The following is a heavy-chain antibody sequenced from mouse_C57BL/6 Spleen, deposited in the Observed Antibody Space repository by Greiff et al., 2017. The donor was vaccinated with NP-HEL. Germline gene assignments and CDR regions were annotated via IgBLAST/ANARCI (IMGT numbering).Heavy chain of an antibody. CDR2: IFPGDGDT. V-gene: IGHV1-82*01. CDR3: ASSMVTPYAMDY. CDR1: GYAFSSSW. J-gene: IGHJ4*01. Sequence: QVQLQQSGPELVKPGASVKISCKASGYAFSSSWMNWVKQRPGKGLEWIGRIFPGDGDTNYNGKFKGKATLTADKSSSTAYMQLSSLTSEDSAVYFCASSMVTPYAMDYWGQGTSVTVSS. D-gene: IGHD2-3*01.